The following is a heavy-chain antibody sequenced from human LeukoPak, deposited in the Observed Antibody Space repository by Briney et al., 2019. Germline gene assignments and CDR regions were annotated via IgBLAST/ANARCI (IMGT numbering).Heavy chain of an antibody. CDR2: IYYSGST. CDR1: GGSISSSGYY. Sequence: SETLSLTCTVSGGSISSSGYYWGWIRQPPGKGLEWIGSIYYSGSTYYNPSLKSRVTISVDTSKNQFSLQLNSVTPEDTAVYYCARANYSSIAARDYYYYMDVWGKGTTVTVSS. V-gene: IGHV4-39*01. CDR3: ARANYSSIAARDYYYYMDV. J-gene: IGHJ6*03. D-gene: IGHD6-6*01.